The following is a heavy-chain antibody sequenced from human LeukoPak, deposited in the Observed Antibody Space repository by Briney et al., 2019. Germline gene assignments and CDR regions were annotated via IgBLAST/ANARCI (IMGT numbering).Heavy chain of an antibody. CDR2: ISGSAGSI. J-gene: IGHJ4*02. V-gene: IGHV3-23*01. CDR3: AKDRLPSSSYYSLDY. Sequence: PGGSLRLSCAASGFTFTTYWMSWVRQAPGKGLEWVSVISGSAGSIFYADSVKGRFTISRDNSKSTMYLQMNSLRVEDTAIYFCAKDRLPSSSYYSLDYWGQGTLVTVSS. CDR1: GFTFTTYW. D-gene: IGHD6-13*01.